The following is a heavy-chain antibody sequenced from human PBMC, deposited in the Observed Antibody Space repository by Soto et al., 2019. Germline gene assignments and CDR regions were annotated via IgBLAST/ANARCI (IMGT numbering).Heavy chain of an antibody. D-gene: IGHD2-2*01. CDR3: ARTRCGTSCYHGGIRWFDP. CDR1: GYSFTSYW. Sequence: PXESLKISCKGSGYSFTSYWISWVRQIPGKGLEWMGRIDPSDSYTNYSPSFQGHVTISADKSISTAYLQWSSLKASDTAMYYCARTRCGTSCYHGGIRWFDPWGQGTLVTVSS. V-gene: IGHV5-10-1*01. J-gene: IGHJ5*02. CDR2: IDPSDSYT.